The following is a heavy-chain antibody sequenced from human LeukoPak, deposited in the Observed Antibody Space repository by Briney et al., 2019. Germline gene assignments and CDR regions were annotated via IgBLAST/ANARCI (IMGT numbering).Heavy chain of an antibody. D-gene: IGHD2-15*01. V-gene: IGHV1-2*02. Sequence: GASVKVSCKASGYTFTGYYMHWVRQAPGQGLEWMGWINPNSGGTNYAQKFQGRVTMTRDTSISTAYMELSRLRSDDTAVYYCARESTTVVVVAANPYDYWGQGTLVTVSS. CDR2: INPNSGGT. CDR1: GYTFTGYY. CDR3: ARESTTVVVVAANPYDY. J-gene: IGHJ4*02.